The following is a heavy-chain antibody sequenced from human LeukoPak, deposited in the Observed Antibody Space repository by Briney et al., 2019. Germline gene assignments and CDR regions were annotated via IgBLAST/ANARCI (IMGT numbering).Heavy chain of an antibody. CDR3: ARGIYSSLTREVSYYHMDV. D-gene: IGHD5-12*01. CDR1: GYTFTSYG. V-gene: IGHV1-18*01. Sequence: ASVKVSCKASGYTFTSYGISWVRQAPGQGLEWMGWISAYNGNTNYAQKLQGRVTMTTDTSTSTAYMELRSLRSDDTAVYYCARGIYSSLTREVSYYHMDVWGKGTTVTVSS. CDR2: ISAYNGNT. J-gene: IGHJ6*03.